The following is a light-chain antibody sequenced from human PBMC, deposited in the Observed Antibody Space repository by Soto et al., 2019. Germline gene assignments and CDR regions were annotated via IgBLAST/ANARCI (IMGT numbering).Light chain of an antibody. V-gene: IGKV1-5*03. CDR1: QTISSW. CDR3: QHYNSYSEA. Sequence: DIQMTQSPSSLSASVEDRVIITCLSSQTISSWLAWYQQKPGKAPKLLIYKASTLKSGVPSRFSGSGSGTEFTLTISSLQPDDFATYYCQHYNSYSEAFGQGSKVDI. CDR2: KAS. J-gene: IGKJ1*01.